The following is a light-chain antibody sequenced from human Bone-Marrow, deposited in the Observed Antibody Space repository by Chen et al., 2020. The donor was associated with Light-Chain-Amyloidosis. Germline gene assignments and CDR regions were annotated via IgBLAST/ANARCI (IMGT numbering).Light chain of an antibody. CDR2: AAS. CDR1: QSISTY. CDR3: QQSYNTPHT. Sequence: DIQMTPSASSLSASVGDRVTITCRASQSISTYLNWYQHKPGVAPRLLIYAASKLQSGVPSRFSGSGSGTDFTLTISSLEPDDSATYYCQQSYNTPHTFGQGTNREIK. V-gene: IGKV1-39*01. J-gene: IGKJ2*01.